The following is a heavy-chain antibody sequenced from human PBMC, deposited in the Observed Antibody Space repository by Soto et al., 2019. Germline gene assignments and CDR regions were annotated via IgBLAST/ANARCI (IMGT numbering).Heavy chain of an antibody. CDR2: ISSSSSYI. CDR1: GFTFSSYS. J-gene: IGHJ6*03. Sequence: EVQLVESGGGLVKPGGSLRLSCAASGFTFSSYSMNWFRQAPGKGLEWVSSISSSSSYIYYADSVKGRFTISRDNAKNSLYLQMNSLRAEDTAVYYCARPGHYYYYYMDVWGKGTTVTVSS. V-gene: IGHV3-21*01. CDR3: ARPGHYYYYYMDV.